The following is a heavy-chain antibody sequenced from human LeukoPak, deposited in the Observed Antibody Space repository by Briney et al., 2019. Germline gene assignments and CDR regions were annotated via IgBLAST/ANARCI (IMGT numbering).Heavy chain of an antibody. CDR2: INHSGST. V-gene: IGHV4-34*01. CDR3: AKGPGYLGY. CDR1: GGSFSGYY. Sequence: SETMSLTSAVYGGSFSGYYWSWDRQPPGKGLEWNGEINHSGSTNYNPSLKSRVTISVDTSKNQFSLKLSSVTAADTAVYYCAKGPGYLGYWGQGTLVTVSS. J-gene: IGHJ4*02.